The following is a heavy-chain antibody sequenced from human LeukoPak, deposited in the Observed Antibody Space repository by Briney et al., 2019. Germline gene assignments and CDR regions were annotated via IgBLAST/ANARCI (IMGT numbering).Heavy chain of an antibody. CDR3: ARTSHTAMATPGYMDV. CDR1: GGSISSGGYY. CDR2: IYYSGST. J-gene: IGHJ6*03. Sequence: SQTLSLTCTVSGGSISSGGYYWSWIRQHPGKGLEWIGYIYYSGSTYYNPSLKSRVTISVDTSKNQFSLKLSSVTAADTAVYYCARTSHTAMATPGYMDVWGKGTTVTVSS. V-gene: IGHV4-31*03. D-gene: IGHD5-18*01.